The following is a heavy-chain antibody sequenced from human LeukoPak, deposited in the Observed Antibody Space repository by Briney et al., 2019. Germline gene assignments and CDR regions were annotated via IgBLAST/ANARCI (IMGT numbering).Heavy chain of an antibody. CDR2: INPSGGST. J-gene: IGHJ3*02. CDR3: ARGPDYAHYSSPWEGAFDI. V-gene: IGHV1-46*01. CDR1: GYTFTSYY. D-gene: IGHD6-13*01. Sequence: ASVKVSCKASGYTFTSYYMHWVRQAPGQGLEWMGIINPSGGSTSYAQKFQSRVTMTRDTSTSTVYMELSSLRSEDTAVYYCARGPDYAHYSSPWEGAFDIWGQGTMVTVSS.